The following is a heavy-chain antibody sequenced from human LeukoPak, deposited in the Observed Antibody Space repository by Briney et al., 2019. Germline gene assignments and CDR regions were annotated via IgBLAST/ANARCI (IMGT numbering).Heavy chain of an antibody. CDR2: ITGTTGGT. CDR1: GFTFSKYA. D-gene: IGHD6-6*01. V-gene: IGHV3-23*01. CDR3: ARHRSSWLIDY. J-gene: IGHJ4*02. Sequence: GGSLRLSCAASGFTFSKYAMTWVRQAPGKGLEVVSSITGTTGGTYYADSVKGRFTISRDNSKNTLYLQMNSLRAEDTAIYYCARHRSSWLIDYWGQGTLVTVSS.